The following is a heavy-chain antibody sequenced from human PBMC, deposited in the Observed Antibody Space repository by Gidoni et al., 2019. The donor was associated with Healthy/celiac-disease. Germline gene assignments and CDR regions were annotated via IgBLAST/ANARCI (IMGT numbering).Heavy chain of an antibody. V-gene: IGHV1-18*01. CDR3: ARDQARIAAAGTPSYYYYGMDV. CDR2: ISAYNGNT. D-gene: IGHD6-13*01. J-gene: IGHJ6*02. Sequence: QVQLVQSGAEVKKPGASVTVSCKASGYTFTSYGISWVRQAPGQGLEWMGWISAYNGNTNYAQKLQGRVTMTTDTSTSTAYMELRSLRSDDTAVYYCARDQARIAAAGTPSYYYYGMDVWGQGTTVTVSS. CDR1: GYTFTSYG.